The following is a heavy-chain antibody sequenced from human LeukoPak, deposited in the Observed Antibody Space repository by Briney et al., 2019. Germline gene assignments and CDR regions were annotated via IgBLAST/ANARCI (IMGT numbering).Heavy chain of an antibody. CDR3: ATYRQVLLPFES. Sequence: GGTLRLSCAGSGFPFSSHGMNWVRQAPGKGLEWVSGISPGGPTYYADSVKGRFTISRDNSKSTLSLQMNSLRAEDTAIYYCATYRQVLLPFESWGQGTLVTVSS. V-gene: IGHV3-23*01. CDR2: ISPGGPT. CDR1: GFPFSSHG. J-gene: IGHJ4*02. D-gene: IGHD2-8*02.